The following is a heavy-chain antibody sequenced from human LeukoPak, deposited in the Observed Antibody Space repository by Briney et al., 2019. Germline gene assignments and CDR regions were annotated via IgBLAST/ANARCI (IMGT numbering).Heavy chain of an antibody. CDR1: GFTFSSYG. J-gene: IGHJ6*02. CDR3: AKPGGYCSSTSCFYGMDV. V-gene: IGHV3-30*18. Sequence: PGGSLRLSCAASGFTFSSYGMHWVRQAPGKGREWVAVISYDGSNKYYADSVKGRFTISRDNSKNTLYLQMNSLRAEDTAVYYCAKPGGYCSSTSCFYGMDVWGQGTTVTVSS. CDR2: ISYDGSNK. D-gene: IGHD2-2*01.